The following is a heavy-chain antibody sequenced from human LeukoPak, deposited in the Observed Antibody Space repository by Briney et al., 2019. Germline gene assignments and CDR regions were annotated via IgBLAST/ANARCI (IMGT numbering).Heavy chain of an antibody. Sequence: ASVKVSCKASGYTFTGYYMHWARQAPGQGLEWMGWINPNSGGTNYAQKFQGRVTMTRDTSISTAYMELSRLRSDDTAVYYCASSEYDSSGYYYGQYYYYYMDVWGKGTTVTVSS. J-gene: IGHJ6*03. D-gene: IGHD3-22*01. CDR3: ASSEYDSSGYYYGQYYYYYMDV. V-gene: IGHV1-2*02. CDR2: INPNSGGT. CDR1: GYTFTGYY.